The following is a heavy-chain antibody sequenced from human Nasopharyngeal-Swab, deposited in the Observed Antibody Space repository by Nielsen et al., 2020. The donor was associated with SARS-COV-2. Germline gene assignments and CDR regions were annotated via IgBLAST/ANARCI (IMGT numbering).Heavy chain of an antibody. D-gene: IGHD6-13*01. CDR3: AREGAAADDYYGMDV. Sequence: SETLSLTCTVSGGSISSGGYYWSWIRQHPGKGLEWIGYIYYSGSTYYNPSLKSRVTLSVDTSKNQFSLKLSSVTAADTAVYYCAREGAAADDYYGMDVWGQGTTVTVSS. CDR2: IYYSGST. V-gene: IGHV4-31*03. CDR1: GGSISSGGYY. J-gene: IGHJ6*02.